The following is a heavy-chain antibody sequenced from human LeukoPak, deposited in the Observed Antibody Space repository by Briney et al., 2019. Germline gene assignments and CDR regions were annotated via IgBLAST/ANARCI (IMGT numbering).Heavy chain of an antibody. CDR3: ATSRGAQLQDY. V-gene: IGHV3-21*01. CDR1: GFTFSSYS. J-gene: IGHJ4*02. Sequence: GGSLRFSCAASGFTFSSYSMNWVRQAPGKGLEWVSSISSSSSYIYYADSVKGRFTISRDNAKNSLYLQMNSLRAEDTAVYYCATSRGAQLQDYWGQGTLVTVSS. D-gene: IGHD2-2*01. CDR2: ISSSSSYI.